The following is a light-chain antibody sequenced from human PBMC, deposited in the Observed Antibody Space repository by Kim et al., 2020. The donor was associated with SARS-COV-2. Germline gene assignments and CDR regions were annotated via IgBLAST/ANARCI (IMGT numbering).Light chain of an antibody. J-gene: IGKJ1*01. V-gene: IGKV1-27*01. Sequence: DIQMTQPPSSLSASVGDGVTITCRASQAMRNHVAWYQQKAGEVPKVLIHAASAVHSGVPSRFSGSGSGTDFTLTISSLQPEDVATYCCHQYASAPWTFGQGTKVDIK. CDR3: HQYASAPWT. CDR2: AAS. CDR1: QAMRNH.